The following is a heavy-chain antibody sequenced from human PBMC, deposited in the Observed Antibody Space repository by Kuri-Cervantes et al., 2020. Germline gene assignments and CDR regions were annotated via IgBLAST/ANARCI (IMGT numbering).Heavy chain of an antibody. J-gene: IGHJ6*03. D-gene: IGHD6-13*01. V-gene: IGHV1-8*01. CDR2: MNPNSGNT. CDR1: GYSFTSYE. Sequence: ASVKVSCKASGYSFTSYEINWVRQATGQGLEWMGWMNPNSGNTGYAQKFQGRVTMTRNTSISTAYMELRSLRSDDTAVYYCARDASSSWSIYYYYYMDVWGKGTTVTVSS. CDR3: ARDASSSWSIYYYYYMDV.